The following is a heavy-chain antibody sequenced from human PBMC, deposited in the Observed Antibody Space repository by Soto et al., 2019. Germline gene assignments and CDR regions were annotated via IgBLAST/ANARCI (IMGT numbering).Heavy chain of an antibody. Sequence: QVQLQESGPGLVQPSETVSLTCTVSNGSISSYYWNWIRQPPGKGLEWIGDISYSGNTNYNITLKSPVTKSLDTSKCPFSLKLTSVTAADTAVYYCARGRRIEYGRHGMDVWGQGTTVTVSS. V-gene: IGHV4-59*01. D-gene: IGHD6-6*01. J-gene: IGHJ6*02. CDR1: NGSISSYY. CDR2: ISYSGNT. CDR3: ARGRRIEYGRHGMDV.